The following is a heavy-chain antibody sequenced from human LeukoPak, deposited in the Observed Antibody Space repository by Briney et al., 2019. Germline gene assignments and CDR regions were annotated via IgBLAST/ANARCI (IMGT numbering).Heavy chain of an antibody. CDR3: ARALHLRGAAVAGPNWFDP. V-gene: IGHV1-18*01. CDR1: GYTSTSYG. J-gene: IGHJ5*02. D-gene: IGHD6-19*01. CDR2: ISAYNGKT. Sequence: ASVKVSYKASGYTSTSYGISWVRQAPGQGHEWMGWISAYNGKTNYAQKLQGRVTMTTDTSTSTAYMELRSLRSDDTAVYYCARALHLRGAAVAGPNWFDPWGHGTLVTVSS.